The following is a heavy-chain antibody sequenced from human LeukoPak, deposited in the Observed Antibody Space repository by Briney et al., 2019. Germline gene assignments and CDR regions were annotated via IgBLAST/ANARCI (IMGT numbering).Heavy chain of an antibody. Sequence: ASVKVSCKASGYTFTSYYMHWVRQATGQGLEWMGWMNPNSGNTGYAQKFQGRVTMTRNTSISTAYMELSSLRSEDTAVYYCARASITIFGVVIMALDVWGQGTTVTVSS. V-gene: IGHV1-8*02. CDR3: ARASITIFGVVIMALDV. CDR1: GYTFTSYY. CDR2: MNPNSGNT. D-gene: IGHD3-3*01. J-gene: IGHJ6*02.